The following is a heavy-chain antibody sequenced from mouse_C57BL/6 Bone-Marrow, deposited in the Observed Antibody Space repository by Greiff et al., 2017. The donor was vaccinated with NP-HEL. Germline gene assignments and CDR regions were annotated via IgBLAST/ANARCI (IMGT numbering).Heavy chain of an antibody. CDR1: GYTFTSYW. D-gene: IGHD1-1*01. CDR2: IHPNSGST. Sequence: QVQLQQPGAELVKPGASVKLSCKASGYTFTSYWMHWVKQRPGQGLEWIGMIHPNSGSTNYNETFKSKATLTVDKSSSTAYMQLGSLTSEDSSVYYCARGTTVVAHYYAMDYWGQGTSVTVSS. V-gene: IGHV1-64*01. CDR3: ARGTTVVAHYYAMDY. J-gene: IGHJ4*01.